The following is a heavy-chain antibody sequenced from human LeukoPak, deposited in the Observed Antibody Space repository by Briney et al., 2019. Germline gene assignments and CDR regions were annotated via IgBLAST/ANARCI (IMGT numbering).Heavy chain of an antibody. Sequence: GGSLRLSCAASGFTFSSYGMNWVRQAPGKGLEWVSSISSSSSYIYYADSVKGRFTISRDNAKNSLYLQMNSLRAEDTAVYYCARYDDSSGYYSYFDYWGQGTLVTVSS. J-gene: IGHJ4*02. CDR3: ARYDDSSGYYSYFDY. V-gene: IGHV3-21*01. CDR2: ISSSSSYI. CDR1: GFTFSSYG. D-gene: IGHD3-22*01.